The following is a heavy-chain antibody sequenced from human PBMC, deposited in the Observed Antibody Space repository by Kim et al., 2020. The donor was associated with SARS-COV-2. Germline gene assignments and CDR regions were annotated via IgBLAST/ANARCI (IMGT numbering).Heavy chain of an antibody. Sequence: GRFTVSRDNSENTLYLQMSSLRAEDTAVYYCARDLFDCSGGSCYGGYFQHWGQGTLVTVSS. CDR3: ARDLFDCSGGSCYGGYFQH. V-gene: IGHV3-30*15. J-gene: IGHJ1*01. D-gene: IGHD2-15*01.